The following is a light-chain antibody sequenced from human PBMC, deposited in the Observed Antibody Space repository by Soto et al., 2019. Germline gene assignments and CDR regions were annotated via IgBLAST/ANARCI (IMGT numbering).Light chain of an antibody. J-gene: IGKJ1*01. CDR2: AAS. CDR3: QQSYSTRWT. V-gene: IGKV1-39*01. Sequence: DIKMTQSPSSLSASVGATVTITCQASQSISSYLNWYQQKPGKAPKLLIYAASSLQSGVPSRFSGSGSGTDCTLTISSLQPEDVATYYCQQSYSTRWTFGQGTKVDIK. CDR1: QSISSY.